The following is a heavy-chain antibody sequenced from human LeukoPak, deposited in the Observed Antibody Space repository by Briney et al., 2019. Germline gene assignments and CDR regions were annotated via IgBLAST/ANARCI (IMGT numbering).Heavy chain of an antibody. CDR3: ARVDGSGSYYIYYYYYMDV. Sequence: PGGSLRLSCAASGFTFSKYWMSWVRQAPGKGLEWVAKINKDGSEKYYVDSVKGRFTISRDNAKNSLYLQMNSLRAEDTAVYYCARVDGSGSYYIYYYYYMDVWGKGTTVTVSS. D-gene: IGHD3-10*01. CDR2: INKDGSEK. CDR1: GFTFSKYW. J-gene: IGHJ6*03. V-gene: IGHV3-7*01.